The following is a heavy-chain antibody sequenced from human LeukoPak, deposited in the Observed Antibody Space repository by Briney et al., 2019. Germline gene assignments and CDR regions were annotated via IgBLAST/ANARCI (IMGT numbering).Heavy chain of an antibody. CDR2: MNPNSGNT. CDR1: GYTFTSYD. D-gene: IGHD3-9*01. V-gene: IGHV1-8*03. J-gene: IGHJ6*04. CDR3: ARSYHYDILLDV. Sequence: ASVKVSCKASGYTFTSYDINWVRQATGQGLEWMGWMNPNSGNTGYAQKFQGRVTITRNTSISTAYMELSSLRSEDTAVYYCARSYHYDILLDVWGKGTTVTVSS.